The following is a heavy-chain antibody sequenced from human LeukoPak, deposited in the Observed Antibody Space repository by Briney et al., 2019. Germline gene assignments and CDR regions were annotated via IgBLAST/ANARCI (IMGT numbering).Heavy chain of an antibody. Sequence: SGPTLVNPTQTLTLTCTVSGFSLSTSGVAVGWIRQPPGKALEWLAIIYWSDDIRYSPSLKSRLTITKDTSKNQVVLTMTDLDPMDTATYYCARRLDPRLFDYWGQGTLVTVSS. V-gene: IGHV2-5*01. D-gene: IGHD2-2*03. CDR2: IYWSDDI. CDR3: ARRLDPRLFDY. CDR1: GFSLSTSGVA. J-gene: IGHJ4*02.